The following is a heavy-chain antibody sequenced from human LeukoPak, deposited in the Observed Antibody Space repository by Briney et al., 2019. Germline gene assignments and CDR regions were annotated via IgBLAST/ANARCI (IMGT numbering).Heavy chain of an antibody. CDR1: GGSFSGYY. CDR2: INHSGST. V-gene: IGHV4-34*01. CDR3: ARVIHLWSGYCCGVNWFDP. Sequence: SETLSLTCAVYGGSFSGYYWSWIRQPPGKGLEWIGEINHSGSTNYNPSLKSRVTISVDTSKNQFSLKLSSVTAADTAVYYCARVIHLWSGYCCGVNWFDPWGQGTRVTVSS. J-gene: IGHJ5*02. D-gene: IGHD3-3*01.